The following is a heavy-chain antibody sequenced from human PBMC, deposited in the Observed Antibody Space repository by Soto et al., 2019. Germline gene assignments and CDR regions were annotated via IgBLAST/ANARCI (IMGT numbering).Heavy chain of an antibody. Sequence: ASVKVSCKASGYTFTSYYMHWVRKATGQGLEWMGWMNPNRDNTGYAQKFQGRVTMTRDTSISTAYMELSSLRSEDTAVYYCARVRCDSGRCFYDYWGQGTLVTVSS. CDR2: MNPNRDNT. D-gene: IGHD1-26*01. V-gene: IGHV1-8*02. CDR1: GYTFTSYY. J-gene: IGHJ4*02. CDR3: ARVRCDSGRCFYDY.